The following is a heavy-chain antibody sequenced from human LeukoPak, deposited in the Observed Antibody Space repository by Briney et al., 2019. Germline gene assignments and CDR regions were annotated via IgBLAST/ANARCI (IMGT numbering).Heavy chain of an antibody. CDR3: ARGCPPGYYFDY. Sequence: PSETLSLTCTVSGGSLTNYYWSWIRQAPGKALEWIGYIWYNGGTNYNPSLNSRITISVDTSRNQFSLKLSSVTAADTAVYYCARGCPPGYYFDYWGQGTLVTVSS. V-gene: IGHV4-59*08. D-gene: IGHD6-13*01. CDR1: GGSLTNYY. CDR2: IWYNGGT. J-gene: IGHJ4*02.